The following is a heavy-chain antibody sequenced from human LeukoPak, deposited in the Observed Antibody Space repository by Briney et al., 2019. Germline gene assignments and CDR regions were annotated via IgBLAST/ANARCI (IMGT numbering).Heavy chain of an antibody. CDR1: RFTFSDYW. CDR3: ARPSIAAAGTGWFDP. D-gene: IGHD6-13*01. V-gene: IGHV3-7*01. J-gene: IGHJ5*02. CDR2: IKQDGSEK. Sequence: HPGGSLRLSCAASRFTFSDYWMTWVRQAPGKGLEWVANIKQDGSEKYYVDSVKGRFTISRDNAKNSLYLQMNSLRAEDTAVYYCARPSIAAAGTGWFDPWGQGTLVTVSS.